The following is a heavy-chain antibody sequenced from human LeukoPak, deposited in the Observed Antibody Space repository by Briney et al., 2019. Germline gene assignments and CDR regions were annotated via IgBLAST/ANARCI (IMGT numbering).Heavy chain of an antibody. CDR1: GFTFSTYG. CDR2: ISSDGSNK. J-gene: IGHJ2*01. D-gene: IGHD3-16*01. Sequence: PRGSRNPSCAPSGFTFSTYGIHWVSQAPGKGLEWVAVISSDGSNKYYADSVKGRFTISRDNSKNTLYLQMNSLRAEDTAVYYCAEDWGNDYKLRRGTFGVWGRGTMVTVSS. CDR3: AEDWGNDYKLRRGTFGV. V-gene: IGHV3-30*18.